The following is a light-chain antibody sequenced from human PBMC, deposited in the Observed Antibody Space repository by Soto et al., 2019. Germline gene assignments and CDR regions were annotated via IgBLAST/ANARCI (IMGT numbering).Light chain of an antibody. V-gene: IGKV1-39*01. CDR1: QSVSKY. CDR3: QQSYSTPGT. Sequence: DIQMTQSPSSLSASVGDRVTITCRASQSVSKYLNGYQQKPGKAPKLLIFAASSLHSGVPSRFSGSGSGTDFTLTISSLQPEDFASYYCQQSYSTPGTFGRGTKVEIK. CDR2: AAS. J-gene: IGKJ1*01.